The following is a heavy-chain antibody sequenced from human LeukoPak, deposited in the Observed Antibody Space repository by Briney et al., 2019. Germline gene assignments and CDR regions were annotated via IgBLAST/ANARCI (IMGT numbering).Heavy chain of an antibody. V-gene: IGHV1-46*01. CDR2: INPTTGST. J-gene: IGHJ3*02. CDR3: ARDLNPQGIGMRAFDI. Sequence: EASVKDSCKASGYTLTKFYLHWVRQAPGQGREWMGIINPTTGSTTYAQKLQGRVTMTRDMSTSTVYMELSSLRSEDTAVYFCARDLNPQGIGMRAFDIWGQGTMVTASS. D-gene: IGHD1-14*01. CDR1: GYTLTKFY.